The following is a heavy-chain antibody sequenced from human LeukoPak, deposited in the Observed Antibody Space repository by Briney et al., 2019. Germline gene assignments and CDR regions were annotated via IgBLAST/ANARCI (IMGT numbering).Heavy chain of an antibody. Sequence: GGSLRLSCAASGFTFSSHTMNWVRRAPGKGLEWVSSISSTSTSIYHADSVKGRFTISRDNTKNSLYLQMDSLRAEDTAVYYCARGFRAFDFWAQGTMVTVSS. CDR2: ISSTSTSI. CDR3: ARGFRAFDF. CDR1: GFTFSSHT. V-gene: IGHV3-21*01. J-gene: IGHJ3*01.